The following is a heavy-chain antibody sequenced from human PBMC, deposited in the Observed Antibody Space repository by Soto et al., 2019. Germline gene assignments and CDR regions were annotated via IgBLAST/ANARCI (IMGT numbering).Heavy chain of an antibody. CDR1: GGSINSGGYY. D-gene: IGHD6-13*01. CDR3: ARAYRLSGYSSSWVFDS. J-gene: IGHJ4*02. Sequence: QAQLQASGPGLVKHSQTLSLICTVSGGSINSGGYYWSWIRQHPGKGLEWIGYIYYSGSTYYNPFLRSRVTISAGASENQFSLKLSSVTAADTAVYFCARAYRLSGYSSSWVFDSWGQGTLVNVSS. CDR2: IYYSGST. V-gene: IGHV4-31*03.